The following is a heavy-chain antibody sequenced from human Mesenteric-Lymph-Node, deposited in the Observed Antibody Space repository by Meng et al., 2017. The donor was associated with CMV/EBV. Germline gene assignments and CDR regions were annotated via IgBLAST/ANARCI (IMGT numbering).Heavy chain of an antibody. CDR3: ARDDGYFDY. V-gene: IGHV4-61*01. Sequence: LTGTFSGGSVSRGSYYWSWIRQPPGKGLEWIGYIYYSGSTNYNPALKSRVTISVDTSKNQFSLKLSSVTAADTAVYYCARDDGYFDYWGQGTLVTVSS. CDR1: GGSVSRGSYY. CDR2: IYYSGST. J-gene: IGHJ4*02.